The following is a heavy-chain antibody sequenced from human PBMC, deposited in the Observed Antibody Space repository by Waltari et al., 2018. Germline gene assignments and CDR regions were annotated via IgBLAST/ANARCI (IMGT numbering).Heavy chain of an antibody. Sequence: QVYLVQSGAAVNKPGASVKGSGHASVYTFIHSSMHWVRQAPGQGLELMGGIHGGNGNTKYSKKCQDRLTISKDTSATTVYMELSSLTSEDTAVYYCAKTQYDFWSAYFDYWGQGTLVTVSS. CDR3: AKTQYDFWSAYFDY. V-gene: IGHV1-3*01. CDR1: VYTFIHSS. CDR2: IHGGNGNT. D-gene: IGHD3-3*01. J-gene: IGHJ4*02.